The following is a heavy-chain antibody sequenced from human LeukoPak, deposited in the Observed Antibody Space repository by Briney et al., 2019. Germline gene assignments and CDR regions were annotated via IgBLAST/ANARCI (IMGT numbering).Heavy chain of an antibody. D-gene: IGHD3-10*01. J-gene: IGHJ4*02. CDR3: ARRNFYGSGRHFDF. CDR1: GGSISSSNW. CDR2: ISYSGST. V-gene: IGHV4-61*01. Sequence: SETLSLTCAVSGGSISSSNWWSWIRQPPGKGLEWIAYISYSGSTKYNPSLKSRVTISIDTSKTQVSLDLNFVTAADTAVYYCARRNFYGSGRHFDFWGQGTLVTVSS.